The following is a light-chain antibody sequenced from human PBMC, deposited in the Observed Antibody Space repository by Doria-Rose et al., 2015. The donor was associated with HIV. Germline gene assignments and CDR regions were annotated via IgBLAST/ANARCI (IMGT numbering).Light chain of an antibody. CDR2: LGS. CDR1: QSLLHTIGYNY. V-gene: IGKV2-28*01. CDR3: MQALQTPYT. Sequence: EIGLTQSPLSLPVTPGQPAPISCRSSQSLLHTIGYNYLDWYLQKPGQSPQLLIYLGSNRASGVPDRFSGSGSGTDFTLKISSVEAEDVGVYYCMQALQTPYTFGQGTKLEIK. J-gene: IGKJ2*01.